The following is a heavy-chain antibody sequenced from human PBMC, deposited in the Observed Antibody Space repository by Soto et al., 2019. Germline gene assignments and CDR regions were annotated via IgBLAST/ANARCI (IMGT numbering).Heavy chain of an antibody. D-gene: IGHD1-7*01. J-gene: IGHJ4*02. V-gene: IGHV1-18*01. CDR2: VSAYNGNT. CDR1: GYTFSNDA. CDR3: ARASRYYWNYMMY. Sequence: QVKLVQSGAEVKKPGASVKVSCKASGYTFSNDAITWVRQAPGQGLEWMGWVSAYNGNTNYAQKFKCRVTMTTDTSTSTAYMEIRSLRYDDTSGYFCARASRYYWNYMMYWGQGTLVTVSS.